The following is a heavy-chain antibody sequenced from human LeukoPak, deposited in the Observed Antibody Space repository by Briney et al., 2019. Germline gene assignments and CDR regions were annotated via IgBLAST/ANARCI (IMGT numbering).Heavy chain of an antibody. CDR1: GFTFSSYS. J-gene: IGHJ4*02. CDR3: ARITLVRGVIKREIDY. CDR2: ISSSSSYI. D-gene: IGHD3-10*01. V-gene: IGHV3-21*01. Sequence: KAGGSLRLSCAASGFTFSSYSMNWVRQAPGKGLEWVSSISSSSSYIYYADSIKGRFTISRDNAKNSLYLQMNSLRAEDTAVYYCARITLVRGVIKREIDYWGQGTLVTVSS.